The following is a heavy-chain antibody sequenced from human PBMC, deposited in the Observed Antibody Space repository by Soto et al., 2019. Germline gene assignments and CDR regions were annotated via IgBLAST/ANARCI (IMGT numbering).Heavy chain of an antibody. Sequence: SETLSLTCTVSGGSISSYYWSWIRQPAGKGPEWIGRIYTSGSTNYNSSLKSRVTMSVDTSKNQFSLKLSSVTAADTAVYYCARGDDFWSGYPLYYGMDVWGQGTTVTVSS. CDR1: GGSISSYY. CDR3: ARGDDFWSGYPLYYGMDV. V-gene: IGHV4-4*07. D-gene: IGHD3-3*01. CDR2: IYTSGST. J-gene: IGHJ6*02.